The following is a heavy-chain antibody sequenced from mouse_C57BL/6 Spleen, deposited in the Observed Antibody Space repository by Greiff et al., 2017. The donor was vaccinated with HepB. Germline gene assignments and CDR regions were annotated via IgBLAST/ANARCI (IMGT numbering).Heavy chain of an antibody. V-gene: IGHV3-6*01. CDR2: ISYDGSN. D-gene: IGHD2-14*01. Sequence: EVQLQESGPGLVKPSQSLSLTCSVTGYSITSGYYWNWIRQFPGNKLEWMGYISYDGSNNYNPSLKNRISITRDTSKNQFFLKLNSVTTEDTATYYWARDPYGYDGAWFAYWGQGTLVTVSA. J-gene: IGHJ3*01. CDR1: GYSITSGYY. CDR3: ARDPYGYDGAWFAY.